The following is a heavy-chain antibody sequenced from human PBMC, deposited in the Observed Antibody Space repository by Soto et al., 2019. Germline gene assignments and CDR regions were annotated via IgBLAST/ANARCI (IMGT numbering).Heavy chain of an antibody. J-gene: IGHJ5*02. CDR1: GFSLSNARMG. CDR2: IFSNGEK. V-gene: IGHV2-26*01. Sequence: SGPTLVNPTATLTLTCTVSGFSLSNARMGVSWIRQPPGKALEWRAHIFSNGEKSYSTSLKSRLTISKDTSKSQVFLTMTNMDPVDTAIYYCALYYYDISGYYSDWFDPWGQGTLVTVSS. D-gene: IGHD3-22*01. CDR3: ALYYYDISGYYSDWFDP.